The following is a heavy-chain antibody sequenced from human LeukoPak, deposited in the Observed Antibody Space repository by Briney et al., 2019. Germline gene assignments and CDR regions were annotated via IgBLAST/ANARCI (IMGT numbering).Heavy chain of an antibody. D-gene: IGHD3-3*01. V-gene: IGHV3-23*01. Sequence: GGSLRLSCAASGFTFSSYAMSWVRQAPGKGMEWVSAISGSGGSTYYADSVKGRFTISRDNSKNTLYLQMNSLRAEDTAVYYCAKENPYDFWSGYSYFFDYWGQGTLVTVSS. J-gene: IGHJ4*02. CDR3: AKENPYDFWSGYSYFFDY. CDR1: GFTFSSYA. CDR2: ISGSGGST.